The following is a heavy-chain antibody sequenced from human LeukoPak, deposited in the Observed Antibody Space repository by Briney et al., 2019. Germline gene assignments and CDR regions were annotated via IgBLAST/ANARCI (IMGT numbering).Heavy chain of an antibody. CDR2: ISYSGST. CDR3: ARAPEIVAAHDY. CDR1: GGSISSYY. J-gene: IGHJ4*02. V-gene: IGHV4-59*01. Sequence: SETLSLTCTASGGSISSYYWNWIRQPPGKGLEWIGYISYSGSTNYNPSLKSRVTISVDTSKNQFSLNLTSVTAADTAVYYCARAPEIVAAHDYWGEGTLVTVSS. D-gene: IGHD6-13*01.